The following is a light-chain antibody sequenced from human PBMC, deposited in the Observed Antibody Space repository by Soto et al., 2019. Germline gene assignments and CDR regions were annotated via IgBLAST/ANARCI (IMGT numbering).Light chain of an antibody. J-gene: IGLJ2*01. CDR2: SNN. Sequence: QSVLTQPPSASGTPGQRVTISCSGSSSNIGSNTVNWYQQLPGTAPKLVIYSNNQRPSGVPDRFSGSKSGTSASLAISGLQSEDEADYYCVAWDDSLNGYVVFGGGTKRTVL. CDR1: SSNIGSNT. V-gene: IGLV1-44*01. CDR3: VAWDDSLNGYVV.